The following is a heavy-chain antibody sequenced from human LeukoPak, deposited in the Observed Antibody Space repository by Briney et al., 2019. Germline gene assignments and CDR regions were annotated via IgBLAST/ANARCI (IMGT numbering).Heavy chain of an antibody. CDR1: GYTFTSYA. CDR3: ARNPSPRYCSGGSCYPWSYYYYYYMDV. Sequence: ASVKVSCKASGYTFTSYAMNWVRQAPGQGLEWMGWINTNTGNPTYAQGFTGRFVFSLDTSVSTAYLQISSLKAEDTAVYYCARNPSPRYCSGGSCYPWSYYYYYYMDVWGKGTLVTVSS. V-gene: IGHV7-4-1*02. J-gene: IGHJ6*03. D-gene: IGHD2-15*01. CDR2: INTNTGNP.